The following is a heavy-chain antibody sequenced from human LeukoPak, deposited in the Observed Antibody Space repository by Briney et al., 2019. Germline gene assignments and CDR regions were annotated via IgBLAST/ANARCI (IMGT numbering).Heavy chain of an antibody. Sequence: ASVKVSCKASGYTFTGYYMHWVRQAPGQGLEWMGWISAYNGNTNYAQKLQGRVTMTTDTSTSTAYMELRSLRSDDTAVYYCARGVSDYYDSSGDLLDDAFDIWGQGTMVTVSS. J-gene: IGHJ3*02. V-gene: IGHV1-18*04. CDR3: ARGVSDYYDSSGDLLDDAFDI. D-gene: IGHD3-22*01. CDR2: ISAYNGNT. CDR1: GYTFTGYY.